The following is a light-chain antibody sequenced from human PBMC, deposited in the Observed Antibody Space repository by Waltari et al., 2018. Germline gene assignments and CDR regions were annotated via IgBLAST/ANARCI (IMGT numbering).Light chain of an antibody. CDR2: ANS. Sequence: QSVLTQPPSVSGAPGQRVTISCTGSTSNIGAGYAVHWYQQPPGTAPKLLMYANSHRPSGGPDRFSGSKNGTSASLAITGLQAEDEADYYCQSYDSSLSDSRVFGGGTKLTVL. CDR1: TSNIGAGYA. CDR3: QSYDSSLSDSRV. J-gene: IGLJ3*02. V-gene: IGLV1-40*01.